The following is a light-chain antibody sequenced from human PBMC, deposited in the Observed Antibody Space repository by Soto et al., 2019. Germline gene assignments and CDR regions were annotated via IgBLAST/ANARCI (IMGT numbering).Light chain of an antibody. J-gene: IGLJ3*02. Sequence: SYELTQPPSVSVAPGQTARITCGGNNIGSKSVHWYQQKPGQALVLVVYDDSDRPSGIPERFSGSNSGNTATLTISRVEPGDEAEYYCQVWDTSSDLWVFGGGTKLTVL. CDR3: QVWDTSSDLWV. CDR1: NIGSKS. V-gene: IGLV3-21*02. CDR2: DDS.